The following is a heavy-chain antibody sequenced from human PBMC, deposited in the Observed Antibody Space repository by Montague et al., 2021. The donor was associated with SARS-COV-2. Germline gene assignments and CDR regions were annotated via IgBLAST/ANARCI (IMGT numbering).Heavy chain of an antibody. V-gene: IGHV4-59*12. CDR1: GGSFSPYY. J-gene: IGHJ6*02. CDR3: RFRIWNHLYGMDV. Sequence: SETLSLTCSVSGGSFSPYYWTWIRQTPGKGLEWIGYVSHTGSTXXXPSXRGRVSMFVDSSKSQFSLELSSVTAADTAIYCARFRIWNHLYGMDVWGQGTTVIVSS. CDR2: VSHTGST. D-gene: IGHD2-15*01.